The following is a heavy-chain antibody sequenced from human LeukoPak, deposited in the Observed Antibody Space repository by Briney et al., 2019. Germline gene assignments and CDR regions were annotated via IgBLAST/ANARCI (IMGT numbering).Heavy chain of an antibody. CDR2: ISDDGSNK. CDR1: GFTFSSYA. CDR3: AHIGLIRTAITPIAVAGLDY. J-gene: IGHJ4*02. V-gene: IGHV3-30*09. Sequence: GGSLRLSCVASGFTFSSYAMHWVRQAPGKGLEWVAVISDDGSNKYYADSVKGRFAISRDNSKNTLYLQMNSLRAEDTAVYYCAHIGLIRTAITPIAVAGLDYWGQGTLVTVSS. D-gene: IGHD6-19*01.